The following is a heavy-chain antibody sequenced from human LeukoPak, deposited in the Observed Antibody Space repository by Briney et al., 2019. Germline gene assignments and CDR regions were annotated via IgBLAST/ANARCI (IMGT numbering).Heavy chain of an antibody. V-gene: IGHV5-51*01. CDR2: IYPGDSGT. Sequence: GESLKISCKGSGYSFTSYWIGWVRQMPGEGLEWMGIIYPGDSGTRYSPSFQGQVTISANKSISTAYLQWSSLKASDTAMYYCASLSGYEHSGFDYWGQGTLVTVSS. CDR3: ASLSGYEHSGFDY. J-gene: IGHJ4*02. CDR1: GYSFTSYW. D-gene: IGHD3-22*01.